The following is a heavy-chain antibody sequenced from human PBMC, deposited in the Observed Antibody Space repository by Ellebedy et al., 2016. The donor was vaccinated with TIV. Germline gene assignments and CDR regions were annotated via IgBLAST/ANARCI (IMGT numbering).Heavy chain of an antibody. CDR3: AKREVAGTTYYGMDV. J-gene: IGHJ6*02. CDR1: GFSVSGHF. D-gene: IGHD6-19*01. Sequence: GESLKISCAVSGFSVSGHFMSWVRQAPGKGLEWVSAISGSGGSTYYADSVKGRFTISRDNSKNTLYLQMNSLRAEDTAVYYGAKREVAGTTYYGMDVWGQGTTVTVSS. CDR2: ISGSGGST. V-gene: IGHV3-23*01.